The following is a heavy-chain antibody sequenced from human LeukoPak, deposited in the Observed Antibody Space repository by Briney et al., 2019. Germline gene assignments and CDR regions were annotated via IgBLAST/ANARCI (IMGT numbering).Heavy chain of an antibody. CDR2: INPNSGGT. Sequence: ASVKVSCKASGYTFTGYYMNWVRQAPGQGLEWMGWINPNSGGTNYAQKFQGRVTMTRDTSISTAYMELRRVRSDDTAVYYCAREGGYSYGDAPLHFDYWGRGTLVTVSS. V-gene: IGHV1-2*02. D-gene: IGHD5-18*01. CDR1: GYTFTGYY. CDR3: AREGGYSYGDAPLHFDY. J-gene: IGHJ4*02.